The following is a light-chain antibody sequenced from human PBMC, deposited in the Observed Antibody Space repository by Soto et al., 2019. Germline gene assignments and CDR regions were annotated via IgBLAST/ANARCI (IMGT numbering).Light chain of an antibody. CDR3: QQRSNWPPT. J-gene: IGKJ1*01. CDR1: QSVSSY. V-gene: IGKV3-11*01. CDR2: DAS. Sequence: IVLTQSPATLSLSPWERATLSCRASQSVSSYLAWYQQKPGQAPRLLIYDASTRATGIAARSRGSGSGTDFTLTISSLETEDFAVYYCQQRSNWPPTFGQGTKVDIK.